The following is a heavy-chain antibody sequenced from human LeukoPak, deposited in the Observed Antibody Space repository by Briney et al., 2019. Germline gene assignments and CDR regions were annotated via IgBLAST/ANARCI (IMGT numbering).Heavy chain of an antibody. CDR1: GFTFSSYW. CDR3: AKDVLAYCGGDCYPNDY. D-gene: IGHD2-21*02. J-gene: IGHJ4*02. V-gene: IGHV3-30*02. CDR2: IRYDGSNK. Sequence: GGSLRLSCAASGFTFSSYWMSWVRQAPGKGLEWVAFIRYDGSNKYYADSVKGRFTISRDNSKNTLYLQMNSLRAEDTAVYYCAKDVLAYCGGDCYPNDYWGQGTLVTVSS.